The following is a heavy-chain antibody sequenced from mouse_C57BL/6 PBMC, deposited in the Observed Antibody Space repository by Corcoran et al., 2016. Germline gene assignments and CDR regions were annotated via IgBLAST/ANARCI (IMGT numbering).Heavy chain of an antibody. CDR2: INPNNGGT. V-gene: IGHV1-26*01. CDR1: GYTFTDYY. J-gene: IGHJ3*01. Sequence: EVQLQQSGPELVKPGASVKISCKASGYTFTDYYMNWVKQSHGKSLEWMGDINPNNGGTSYNQKFKGKATLTVDKSSSTAYMALRSLTSEDSAVYYGAAGNWALFAYCGQGTLVTVSA. D-gene: IGHD4-1*01. CDR3: AAGNWALFAY.